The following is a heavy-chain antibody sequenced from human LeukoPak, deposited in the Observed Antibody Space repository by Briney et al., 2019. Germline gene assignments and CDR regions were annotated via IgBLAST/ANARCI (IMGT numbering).Heavy chain of an antibody. J-gene: IGHJ4*02. Sequence: GGSLRLSCAASGFTFSSYAMTWVRQVPGKGLEWVSSISGSGDIIYYADSVKGRFTISRDNSKNTLFLQMSSLRADDTAIYYCAKHRLPVTVPEPLFDYWGQGTVVTVSS. D-gene: IGHD4-23*01. CDR3: AKHRLPVTVPEPLFDY. V-gene: IGHV3-23*01. CDR2: ISGSGDII. CDR1: GFTFSSYA.